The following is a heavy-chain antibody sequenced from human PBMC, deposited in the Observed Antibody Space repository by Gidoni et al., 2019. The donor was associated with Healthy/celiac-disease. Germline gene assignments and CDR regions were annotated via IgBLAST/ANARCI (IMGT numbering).Heavy chain of an antibody. CDR3: ARDQGKSGWYRTYYYYGMDV. D-gene: IGHD6-19*01. V-gene: IGHV3-13*01. Sequence: EVQLVESVGGLVQPGGYLRLSCAASGFTFSSYDMHWVRQATGKGLEWFSARGTAGDTYYPGSVKGRFTISRENAKNSLYLQMNSLRAEDTAVYYCARDQGKSGWYRTYYYYGMDVWGKGTTVTVSS. CDR1: GFTFSSYD. J-gene: IGHJ6*04. CDR2: RGTAGDT.